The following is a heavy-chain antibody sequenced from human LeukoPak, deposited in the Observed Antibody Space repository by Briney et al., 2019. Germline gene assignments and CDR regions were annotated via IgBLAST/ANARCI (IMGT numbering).Heavy chain of an antibody. V-gene: IGHV3-53*01. D-gene: IGHD5-18*01. CDR1: GFTVSSNS. CDR2: IYSGGTT. Sequence: GGSLRLSCAASGFTVSSNSMGWVRQAPGKGLEWVSVIYSGGTTYYADSVKGRFTISRDNSKNTLYLQMNSLRAEDTAVYYCAIVDTAMDPWGQGTQVIVSS. J-gene: IGHJ5*02. CDR3: AIVDTAMDP.